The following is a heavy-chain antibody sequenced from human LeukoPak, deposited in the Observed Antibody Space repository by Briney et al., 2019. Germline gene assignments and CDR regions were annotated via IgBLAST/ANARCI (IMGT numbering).Heavy chain of an antibody. CDR3: ATGHTYGLGESYLDF. CDR1: GYTFDDYA. Sequence: GGSLRLSCEASGYTFDDYAMHWVRQAPGKGLEWVSAISWNSGSIGYADSMKGRFTISRDNGKNSLYLQMNSLRTEDTALYYRATGHTYGLGESYLDFWGQGTPVSVSS. V-gene: IGHV3-9*01. D-gene: IGHD5-18*01. CDR2: ISWNSGSI. J-gene: IGHJ4*02.